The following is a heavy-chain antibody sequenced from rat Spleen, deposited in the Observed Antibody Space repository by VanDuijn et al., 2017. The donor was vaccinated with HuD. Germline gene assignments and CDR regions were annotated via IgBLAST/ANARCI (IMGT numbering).Heavy chain of an antibody. Sequence: EVQLVESGGGLVQPGRSLKLSCAASGFTFSDYYMAWVRQAPTKGLEWVATISTGGSTYYRDSVKGRFTISRYNAKSTLYLQMDSLRSEDTATYYCARQNWPYYFDYWGQGVMVTVSS. CDR1: GFTFSDYY. CDR2: ISTGGST. D-gene: IGHD3-6*01. CDR3: ARQNWPYYFDY. J-gene: IGHJ2*01. V-gene: IGHV5-25*01.